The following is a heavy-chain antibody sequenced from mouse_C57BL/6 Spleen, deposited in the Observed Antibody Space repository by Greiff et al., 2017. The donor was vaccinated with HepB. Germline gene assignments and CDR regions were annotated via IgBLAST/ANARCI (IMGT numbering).Heavy chain of an antibody. D-gene: IGHD2-5*01. CDR1: GYTFTSYW. J-gene: IGHJ3*01. V-gene: IGHV1-74*01. CDR3: ANSNYEWFAY. CDR2: IHPSDGDT. Sequence: VQLQQPGAELVKPGASVKVSCKASGYTFTSYWMQWVKQRPGQGLEWIGRIHPSDGDTNYNQKFKGKATLTVDKSSSTAYMQLSSLTSEDSAVYYCANSNYEWFAYWGQGTLVTVSA.